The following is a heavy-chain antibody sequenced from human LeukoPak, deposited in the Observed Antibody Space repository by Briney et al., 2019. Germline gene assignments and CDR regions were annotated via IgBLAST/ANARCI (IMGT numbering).Heavy chain of an antibody. Sequence: GASVKVSCKASGYTFIAYYIHWVRQAPGQGLEWMGIINPSGGSTTYAQNFQGRVTMTRDTSTSTVYMELSSLRSEDTAVYYCARGYCSSTSCYDWFDPWGQGTLVTVSS. CDR2: INPSGGST. CDR3: ARGYCSSTSCYDWFDP. J-gene: IGHJ5*02. V-gene: IGHV1-46*01. CDR1: GYTFIAYY. D-gene: IGHD2-2*01.